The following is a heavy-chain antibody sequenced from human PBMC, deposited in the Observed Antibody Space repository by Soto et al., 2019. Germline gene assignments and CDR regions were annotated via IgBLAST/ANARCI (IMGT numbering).Heavy chain of an antibody. CDR1: GFTFSSYG. Sequence: QVQLVESGGGVVQPGRSLRLSCAASGFTFSSYGMHWVRQAPGKGLEWVAVIWYDGSNKYYADSVKGRFTISRDNXQNTLYLQMNSLRAEDTAVYYCERGSHSSGWSIDYWGQGTLVTVSS. V-gene: IGHV3-33*01. J-gene: IGHJ4*02. CDR2: IWYDGSNK. CDR3: ERGSHSSGWSIDY. D-gene: IGHD6-19*01.